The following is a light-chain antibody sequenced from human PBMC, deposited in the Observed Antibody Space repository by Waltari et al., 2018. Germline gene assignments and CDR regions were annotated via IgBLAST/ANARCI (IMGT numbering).Light chain of an antibody. CDR3: QQYGSSPPFT. CDR2: GAS. J-gene: IGKJ2*01. V-gene: IGKV3-20*01. Sequence: SPGERVTLSCWASQSISSSFLAGYRQKPGQAPSLLSHGASSRATGIPDRFSGSGSGTDFTLTISRLEPEDFAVYYCQQYGSSPPFTFGQGTKLEI. CDR1: QSISSSF.